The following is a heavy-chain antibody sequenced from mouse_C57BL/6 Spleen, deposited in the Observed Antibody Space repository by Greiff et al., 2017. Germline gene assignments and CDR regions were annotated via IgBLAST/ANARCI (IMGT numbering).Heavy chain of an antibody. V-gene: IGHV1-50*01. D-gene: IGHD2-4*01. J-gene: IGHJ2*01. Sequence: QVQLQQPGAELVKPGASVKLSCKASGYTFTSYWMQWVKQRPGQGLEWIGEIDPSDSYTNYNQKFKGKATLTVDTSSSTAYMQRSSLTSEDSAVYYCARSSDYDLDDWGQGATLTVSS. CDR2: IDPSDSYT. CDR1: GYTFTSYW. CDR3: ARSSDYDLDD.